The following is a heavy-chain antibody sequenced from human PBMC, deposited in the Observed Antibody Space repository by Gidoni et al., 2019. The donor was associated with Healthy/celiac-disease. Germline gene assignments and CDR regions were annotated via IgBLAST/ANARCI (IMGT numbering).Heavy chain of an antibody. CDR1: GFTFSSYA. Sequence: EVQLVESGGGLVQPGGSLRLSCAASGFTFSSYAMSWVRQAPGKGLEWVSAISGSGGSTYYADSVKGRFTISRDNSKNTLYLQMNSLRAEDTAVYYCAKDDYDFWSGYYTGAFDIWGQGTMVTVSS. J-gene: IGHJ3*02. CDR2: ISGSGGST. V-gene: IGHV3-23*04. CDR3: AKDDYDFWSGYYTGAFDI. D-gene: IGHD3-3*01.